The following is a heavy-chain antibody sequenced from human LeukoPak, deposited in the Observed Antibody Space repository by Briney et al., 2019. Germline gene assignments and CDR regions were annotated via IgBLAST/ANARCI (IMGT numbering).Heavy chain of an antibody. Sequence: PGGSLRLSCVASGFAFSDYYMSWIRQAPGKGLEWVSYIGSTIYYADSVKGRFTISRDNAKNSLHLQMNSLRAEDTAVYYCARDRGIVGTTGYYYMDVWGKGTTVTASS. J-gene: IGHJ6*03. D-gene: IGHD1-26*01. V-gene: IGHV3-11*04. CDR3: ARDRGIVGTTGYYYMDV. CDR2: IGSTI. CDR1: GFAFSDYY.